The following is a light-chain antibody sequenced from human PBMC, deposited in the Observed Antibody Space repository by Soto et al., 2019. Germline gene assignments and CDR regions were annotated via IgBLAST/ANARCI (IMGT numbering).Light chain of an antibody. CDR1: SSDIGDYDY. CDR3: CSYTDIALDVV. CDR2: DVT. J-gene: IGLJ2*01. Sequence: QSVLTQPASVSGSPGQSITISCTGTSSDIGDYDYVSWYQHLPGKAPKLLIFDVTHRPSGVSDRFSGSQSGNTASLTISGVRPEDEADYYCCSYTDIALDVVFGGGTKVTVL. V-gene: IGLV2-14*01.